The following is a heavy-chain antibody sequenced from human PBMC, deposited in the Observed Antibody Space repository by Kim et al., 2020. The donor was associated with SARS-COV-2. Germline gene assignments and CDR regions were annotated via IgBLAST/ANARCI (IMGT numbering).Heavy chain of an antibody. Sequence: GGSLRLSCAASGFTFSSYAMSWVRQAPGKGLEWVSAISGSGGSTYYADSVKGRFTISRDNSKNTLYLQMNSLRAEDTAVYYCAKEFGYCSSTSCYFLGVTDYYYYGMDVWGQGTTVTVSS. D-gene: IGHD2-2*03. CDR3: AKEFGYCSSTSCYFLGVTDYYYYGMDV. V-gene: IGHV3-23*01. J-gene: IGHJ6*02. CDR2: ISGSGGST. CDR1: GFTFSSYA.